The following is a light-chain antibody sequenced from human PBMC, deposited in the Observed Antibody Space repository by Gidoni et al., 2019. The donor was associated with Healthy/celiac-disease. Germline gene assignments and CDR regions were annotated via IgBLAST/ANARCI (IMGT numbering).Light chain of an antibody. CDR2: VVS. V-gene: IGLV2-11*01. J-gene: IGLJ3*02. CDR1: SSDGGGYNY. Sequence: QSSLTQPRSVSGSPGQSVTISCTGTSSDGGGYNYVSWYQQLPGKAPKLRMYVVSKRPSGVPDRFSGSKSGNTASLTISGLQDEDEADYYCCSYAGSSWVFGGGTKLTVL. CDR3: CSYAGSSWV.